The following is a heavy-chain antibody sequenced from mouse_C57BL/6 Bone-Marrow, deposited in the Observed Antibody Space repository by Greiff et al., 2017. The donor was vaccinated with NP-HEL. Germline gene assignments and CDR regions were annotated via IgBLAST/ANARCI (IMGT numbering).Heavy chain of an antibody. CDR1: GYTFTSYW. D-gene: IGHD1-1*01. CDR3: AYYYGSSWSDWYFDV. Sequence: QVQLKQPGAELVKPGASVKLSCKASGYTFTSYWMHWVKQRPGQGLEWIGMIHPNSGSTNYNEKFKSKATLTVDKSSSTAYMQLSSLTSEDSAVYYCAYYYGSSWSDWYFDVWGTGTTVTVSS. CDR2: IHPNSGST. J-gene: IGHJ1*03. V-gene: IGHV1-64*01.